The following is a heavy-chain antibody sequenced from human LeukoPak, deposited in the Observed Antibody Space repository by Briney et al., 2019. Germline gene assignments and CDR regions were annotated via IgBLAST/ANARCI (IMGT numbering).Heavy chain of an antibody. D-gene: IGHD6-13*01. CDR3: VRDRAAAQFDY. CDR1: GFTFSSYW. J-gene: IGHJ4*02. V-gene: IGHV3-74*01. Sequence: GGSLRLSCAASGFTFSSYWMHWVRQAPGKGLVWVSRINSDGSSTAYADSVKGRFTISRDNAKNTLYLQMNSLRAEDTAVYYCVRDRAAAQFDYCGQGTLVTVSS. CDR2: INSDGSST.